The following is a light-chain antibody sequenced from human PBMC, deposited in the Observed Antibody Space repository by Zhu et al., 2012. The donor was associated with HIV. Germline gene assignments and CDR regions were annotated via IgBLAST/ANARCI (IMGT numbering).Light chain of an antibody. V-gene: IGKV3-20*01. J-gene: IGKJ1*01. CDR2: GAS. CDR3: QQYGSLPGT. CDR1: QSVSSSY. Sequence: EIVLTQSPGTLSLSPGERATLSCRASQSVSSSYLAWYQQKPGQAPRLLIHGASSRATGIPDRFSGSGSGTDFTLTISRLEPEDFAVYYCQQYGSLPGTFGQGTKVEIK.